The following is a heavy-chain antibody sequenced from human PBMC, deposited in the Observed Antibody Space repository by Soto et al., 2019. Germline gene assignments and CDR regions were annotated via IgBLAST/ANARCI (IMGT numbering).Heavy chain of an antibody. CDR2: TNAGNGNT. CDR1: GYTFTSYA. J-gene: IGHJ4*02. D-gene: IGHD6-19*01. V-gene: IGHV1-3*05. Sequence: QVQLVQSGAEEKKPGASVKVSCKASGYTFTSYAMHWVRQAPGQRLEWMGWTNAGNGNTKYSQKFQGRVTITRDTAASRAYMELSSLRSEDTAVYYCARAVAVPADFDYWGQGTLVTVSS. CDR3: ARAVAVPADFDY.